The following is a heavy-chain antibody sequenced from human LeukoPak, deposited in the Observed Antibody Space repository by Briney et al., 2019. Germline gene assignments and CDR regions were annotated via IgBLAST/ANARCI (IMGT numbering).Heavy chain of an antibody. D-gene: IGHD2-15*01. V-gene: IGHV3-30*03. CDR2: ISYDGTNK. CDR1: GFTFNSYG. CDR3: ARVGLLGAFDI. Sequence: PGGSLRLSCAASGFTFNSYGMHWVRQVPGKGLEWVAIISYDGTNKYYADSVKGRFTISRDSSKNTLYLQMNSLRPEDTAVYYCARVGLLGAFDIWGQGTMVTVSS. J-gene: IGHJ3*02.